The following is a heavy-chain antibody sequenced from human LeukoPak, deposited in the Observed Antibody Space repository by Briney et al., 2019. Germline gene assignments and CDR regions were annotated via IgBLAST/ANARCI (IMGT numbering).Heavy chain of an antibody. CDR1: GGTFNSYA. D-gene: IGHD4-17*01. CDR3: ARAVQVTTGGLLDY. CDR2: IIPIFTTA. V-gene: IGHV1-69*06. J-gene: IGHJ4*02. Sequence: SVKVSCKASGGTFNSYAISWVRQAPGQGLEWMGGIIPIFTTANYAQKFQDRVTITADKSTNTAYMELRSLRSEDTAVYYCARAVQVTTGGLLDYWGQGTLVTVSS.